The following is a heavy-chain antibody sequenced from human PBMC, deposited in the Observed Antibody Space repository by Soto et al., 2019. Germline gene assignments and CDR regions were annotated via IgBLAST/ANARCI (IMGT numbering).Heavy chain of an antibody. Sequence: QVQLVESGGGEVQPGRSLRLSCAASGFTFSSYGMHWVRQAPGKGLEWVAGISYDGSNKYYADSVKGRFTISRDNSKNTLYLQMNSLRAEDTDVYYCAKDYYSGYDCADCWGQGTLVTVSS. CDR2: ISYDGSNK. CDR3: AKDYYSGYDCADC. J-gene: IGHJ4*02. D-gene: IGHD5-12*01. CDR1: GFTFSSYG. V-gene: IGHV3-30*18.